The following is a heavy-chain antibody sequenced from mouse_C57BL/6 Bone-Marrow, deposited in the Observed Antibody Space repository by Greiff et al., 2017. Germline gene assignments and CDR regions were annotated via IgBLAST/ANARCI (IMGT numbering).Heavy chain of an antibody. CDR2: IWTGGGT. CDR1: GFSLPSSA. CDR3: ARGPLNSTGVATGYYAMDD. V-gene: IGHV2-9-1*01. Sequence: QVQLKESGPGLVAPSQSLSITCTVSGFSLPSSAISWVRQPPGKGLEWLGVIWTGGGTNYNSALKSRLSISKDNSKSQVFLKMNSLQTDDTARYYGARGPLNSTGVATGYYAMDDWGEGTSVTVSS. D-gene: IGHD1-1*01. J-gene: IGHJ4*01.